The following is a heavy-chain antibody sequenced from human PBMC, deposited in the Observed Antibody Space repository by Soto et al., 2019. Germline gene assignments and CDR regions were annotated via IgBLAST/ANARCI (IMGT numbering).Heavy chain of an antibody. CDR3: ARGRYGDY. CDR1: GYGFTTYG. D-gene: IGHD1-1*01. Sequence: QVHLVQSGAEVKKPGATVKVSCKDSGYGFTTYGITWVRQAPGQGLEWMAWISAHTGNTNYAQKLQGRVTVTRHTSTRTAYMELRRLRSDDTAVYYCARGRYGDYWGQGALVTVSS. V-gene: IGHV1-18*01. CDR2: ISAHTGNT. J-gene: IGHJ4*02.